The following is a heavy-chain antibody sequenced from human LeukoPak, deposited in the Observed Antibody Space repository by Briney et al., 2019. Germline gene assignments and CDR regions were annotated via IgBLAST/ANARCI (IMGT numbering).Heavy chain of an antibody. CDR2: ISYDGNNK. V-gene: IGHV3-30*18. D-gene: IGHD2-2*01. CDR1: GFTFSNYG. J-gene: IGHJ6*02. CDR3: AKDYCSSTSCPDYYGMDV. Sequence: GGSLRLSCAASGFTFSNYGMHGVRQAPGKGLEWVAVISYDGNNKYYAHSVKGRFTISRDNSKNTLYLQMNSLRAEDTAVYYCAKDYCSSTSCPDYYGMDVWGQGTTVTVSS.